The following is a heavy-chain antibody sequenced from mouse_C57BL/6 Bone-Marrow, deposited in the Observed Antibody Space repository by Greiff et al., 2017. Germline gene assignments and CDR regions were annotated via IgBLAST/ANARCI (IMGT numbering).Heavy chain of an antibody. Sequence: EVKLEESGGGLVQPGVSMKLSCVASGFTFRNYWMNWVRQSPEQGLEWVAQIRLKSDNYSTQYAESVKGRFTITRDDSKSSVYMQMNNLRAEDTGFYYCTALWGAYWGQGTLVTVSA. D-gene: IGHD1-1*02. CDR1: GFTFRNYW. J-gene: IGHJ3*01. CDR2: IRLKSDNYST. CDR3: TALWGAY. V-gene: IGHV6-3*01.